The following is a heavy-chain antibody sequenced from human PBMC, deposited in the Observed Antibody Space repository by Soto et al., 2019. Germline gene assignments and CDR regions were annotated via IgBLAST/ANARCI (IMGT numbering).Heavy chain of an antibody. CDR2: ISSGSSYI. J-gene: IGHJ4*02. Sequence: GGSLRLSCAASGFTFSSHSMNWVRQAPGKGLEWVSSISSGSSYIYYADSVKGRFTISRDNAKNSLYLQMNSLRAEDTAVYYCARVSVVPAAMHFDYWGQGTLVTVSS. D-gene: IGHD2-2*01. CDR1: GFTFSSHS. V-gene: IGHV3-21*01. CDR3: ARVSVVPAAMHFDY.